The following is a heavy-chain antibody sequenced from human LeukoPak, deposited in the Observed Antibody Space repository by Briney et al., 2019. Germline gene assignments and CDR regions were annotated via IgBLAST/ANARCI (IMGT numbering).Heavy chain of an antibody. V-gene: IGHV4-61*02. D-gene: IGHD4-23*01. Sequence: TLSLTCTVSGGSISSGGYYWSWIRQPAGKGLEWIGRVYTSGSTDYNPSLKSRVTISVDTSKNQFSLKLSSVTAADTAVYYCAREAGGNSYYDYWGQGILVTVSS. J-gene: IGHJ4*02. CDR2: VYTSGST. CDR1: GGSISSGGYY. CDR3: AREAGGNSYYDY.